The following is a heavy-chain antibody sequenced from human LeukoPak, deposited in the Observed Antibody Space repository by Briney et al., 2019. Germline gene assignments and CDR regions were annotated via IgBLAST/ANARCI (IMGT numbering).Heavy chain of an antibody. CDR2: IRSKANSYAT. V-gene: IGHV3-73*01. CDR1: GFTFSGSA. J-gene: IGHJ3*02. D-gene: IGHD3-9*01. Sequence: GGSLKLSCAASGFTFSGSAMHWVRQASGKGLEWVGRIRSKANSYATAYAASVKGRFTISRDDSKNTAYLQMNSLKTEDTAVYYCTRLEEPYYDILTGWFHDDAFDIWGQGTMVTISS. CDR3: TRLEEPYYDILTGWFHDDAFDI.